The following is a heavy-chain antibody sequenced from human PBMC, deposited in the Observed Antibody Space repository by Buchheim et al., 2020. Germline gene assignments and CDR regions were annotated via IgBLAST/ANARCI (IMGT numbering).Heavy chain of an antibody. Sequence: QVQLVESGGGVVQPGRSLGLSCAASGFTFSSYGMHWVRQAPGKGLEWVAVIWYDGRTKYYGDSVKGRFTISRDNSKNTLYLQMNIHRVEDTAVYFCERHYYQSSGYNQTFDYWGQGTL. CDR2: IWYDGRTK. CDR3: ERHYYQSSGYNQTFDY. J-gene: IGHJ4*02. CDR1: GFTFSSYG. V-gene: IGHV3-33*01. D-gene: IGHD3-22*01.